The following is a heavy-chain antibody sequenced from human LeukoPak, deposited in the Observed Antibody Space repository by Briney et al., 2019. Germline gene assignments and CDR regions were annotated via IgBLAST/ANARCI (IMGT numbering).Heavy chain of an antibody. CDR3: ARGYCSSTSCSPLDNAFDI. Sequence: ASVKVSCKASGYTFTGYYMHRVRQAPGQGLEWMGWINPNSGGTNYAQKFQGRVTMTRDTSISTAYMELSRLRSDDTAVYYCARGYCSSTSCSPLDNAFDIWGQGTMVTVSS. D-gene: IGHD2-2*01. CDR1: GYTFTGYY. J-gene: IGHJ3*02. CDR2: INPNSGGT. V-gene: IGHV1-2*02.